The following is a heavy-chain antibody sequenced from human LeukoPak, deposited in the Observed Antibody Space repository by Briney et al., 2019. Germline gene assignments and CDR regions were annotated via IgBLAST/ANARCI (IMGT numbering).Heavy chain of an antibody. D-gene: IGHD5-18*01. CDR1: GGSFSGYY. J-gene: IGHJ4*02. CDR3: ARGAAYSYGYLTDY. Sequence: SETLSLTCAVYGGSFSGYYWSWIRQPPGKGLEWIGEINHSGSTNYNPSLKSRVTISVDTSKNQFSLKLSSVTAADTAVYYCARGAAYSYGYLTDYWGQGTLSPSPQ. CDR2: INHSGST. V-gene: IGHV4-34*01.